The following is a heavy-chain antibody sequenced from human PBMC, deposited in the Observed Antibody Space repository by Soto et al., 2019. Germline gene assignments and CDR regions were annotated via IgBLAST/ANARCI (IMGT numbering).Heavy chain of an antibody. J-gene: IGHJ5*02. CDR2: VNPSGTTA. V-gene: IGHV1-46*01. Sequence: QVLLVQSGAEVKKPGASVRISCKTSGYNFMNHWMHWVRQAPGQGLEWMGVVNPSGTTARNAQKVQGRATLTTDTATNTFYMDLSGLRLEDTAVYYCAGDHSRSDSYWWFDPWGQGTLVTVSS. D-gene: IGHD2-8*02. CDR1: GYNFMNHW. CDR3: AGDHSRSDSYWWFDP.